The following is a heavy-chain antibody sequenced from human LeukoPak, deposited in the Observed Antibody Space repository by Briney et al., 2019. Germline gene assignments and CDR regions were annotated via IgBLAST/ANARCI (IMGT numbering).Heavy chain of an antibody. D-gene: IGHD3-22*01. V-gene: IGHV1-18*01. J-gene: IGHJ4*02. Sequence: GASVNVSCKASGYTFTNYGINWVRQAPGQGLEWMGWISAYNGNTNYAQQVQGRVTMTTDTSTSTAYMELRSLRSDDTAVYYCARDSSGYPRDASDYWGQGTLVTVSS. CDR1: GYTFTNYG. CDR3: ARDSSGYPRDASDY. CDR2: ISAYNGNT.